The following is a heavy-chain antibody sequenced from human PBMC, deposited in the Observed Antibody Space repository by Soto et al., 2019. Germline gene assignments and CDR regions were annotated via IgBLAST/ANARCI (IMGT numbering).Heavy chain of an antibody. V-gene: IGHV4-31*11. Sequence: SDTLSLTCGASGYSIGIVGHYWNWIRQHPEKGLEEIGYIYYSGSTHYNTSLRSRLRISLDTSKNQFFLRLPSVTAADTARYYCARDQALAPTVWGYWGQGIQVTVSS. J-gene: IGHJ4*02. CDR2: IYYSGST. CDR1: GYSIGIVGHY. D-gene: IGHD7-27*01. CDR3: ARDQALAPTVWGY.